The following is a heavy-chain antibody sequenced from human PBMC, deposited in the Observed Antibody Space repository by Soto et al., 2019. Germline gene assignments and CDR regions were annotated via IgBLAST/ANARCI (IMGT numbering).Heavy chain of an antibody. V-gene: IGHV4-31*03. CDR3: ARGLTPVWFGEPNWFDP. D-gene: IGHD3-10*01. Sequence: QVQLQESGPGLVKPSQTLSLTCTVSGGSISSGGYYWSWIRQHPGKGLEWIGYIYYSGSTYYNPSLKSRVTIPVDTSKNQFSLKLSSVTAADTAVYYCARGLTPVWFGEPNWFDPWGQGTLVTVSS. CDR1: GGSISSGGYY. J-gene: IGHJ5*02. CDR2: IYYSGST.